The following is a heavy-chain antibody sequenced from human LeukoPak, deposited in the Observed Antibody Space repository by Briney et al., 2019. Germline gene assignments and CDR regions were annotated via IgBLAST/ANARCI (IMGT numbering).Heavy chain of an antibody. J-gene: IGHJ5*02. CDR1: GGTFSSYA. CDR2: IIPIFGTA. V-gene: IGHV1-69*05. CDR3: ARDALPGYSSSWYWFDP. D-gene: IGHD6-13*01. Sequence: SVKVSCKASGGTFSSYAISWVRQAPGQGLEWMGGIIPIFGTANYAQKFQGGVTITTDESTSTAYMELSSLRSEDTAVYYCARDALPGYSSSWYWFDPWGQGTLVTVSS.